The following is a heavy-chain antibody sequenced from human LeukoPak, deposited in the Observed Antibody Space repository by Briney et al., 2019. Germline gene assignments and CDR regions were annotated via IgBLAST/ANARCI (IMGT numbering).Heavy chain of an antibody. CDR1: GFTVSSNY. CDR2: IYSGGST. Sequence: GGSLRLSCAASGFTVSSNYMSWVRQAPGKWLEWVSVIYSGGSTYYADSVKGRFTISRDNSKNTLYLHMNSLRAEDTAVYYCARAGWAPERRKMATIKVGDCWGQGTLVTVSS. J-gene: IGHJ4*02. CDR3: ARAGWAPERRKMATIKVGDC. V-gene: IGHV3-66*02. D-gene: IGHD5-24*01.